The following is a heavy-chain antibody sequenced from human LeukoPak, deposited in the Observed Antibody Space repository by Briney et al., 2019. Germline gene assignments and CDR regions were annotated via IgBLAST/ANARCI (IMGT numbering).Heavy chain of an antibody. CDR3: ARLTRRSGNYFDS. CDR1: GGSISSSNW. D-gene: IGHD1-1*01. V-gene: IGHV4-4*02. CDR2: IYHSGST. Sequence: PSGTLSLTCAVSGGSISSSNWWSWVRQPPGKGLEWIGEIYHSGSTNYNPSLKSRVTISVDTSKSQFSLKLSSVTAADTAVYYCARLTRRSGNYFDSWGQGTLVTVSS. J-gene: IGHJ4*02.